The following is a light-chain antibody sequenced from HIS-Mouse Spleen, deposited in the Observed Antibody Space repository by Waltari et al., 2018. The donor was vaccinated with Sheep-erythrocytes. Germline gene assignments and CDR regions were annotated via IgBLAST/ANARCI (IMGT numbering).Light chain of an antibody. CDR2: EVS. V-gene: IGLV2-8*01. J-gene: IGLJ2*01. Sequence: QSALTQPPSASGSPGQSVTISCTGTSSDVGGYNYVSWYQQHPGKAPKLMIYEVSKGPSGVPDRFAGSKSGNTASLTVSGLQAEDEADYYCQVWDSSSDHHVVFGGGTKLTVL. CDR1: SSDVGGYNY. CDR3: QVWDSSSDHHVV.